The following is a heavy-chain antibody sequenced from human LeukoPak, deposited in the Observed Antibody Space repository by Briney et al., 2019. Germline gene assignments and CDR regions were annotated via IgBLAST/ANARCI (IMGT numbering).Heavy chain of an antibody. CDR2: INIDGSTT. D-gene: IGHD1-14*01. V-gene: IGHV3-74*01. CDR1: GFTFDSYW. Sequence: GGSLRLSCAASGFTFDSYWMHWVRQAPGTGLVWVSRINIDGSTTTYADSVKGRFTISRDNAKNTLYLQMNSLRAEDTAVYFCAKSLYNPNPPFDYWGQGTLVTVSS. J-gene: IGHJ4*02. CDR3: AKSLYNPNPPFDY.